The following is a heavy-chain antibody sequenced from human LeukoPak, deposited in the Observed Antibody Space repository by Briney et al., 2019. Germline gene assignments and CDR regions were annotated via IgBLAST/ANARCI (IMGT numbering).Heavy chain of an antibody. CDR3: ARTARNYFNYYYYCMDV. V-gene: IGHV2-70*11. CDR1: GFSLSTSGMS. J-gene: IGHJ6*03. Sequence: SGPTLVNRTRSLTLNCTFSGFSLSTSGMSVSWIRQPPGQALEWLARIDWDDDKYYSTSLKTRLTISNDTDKNQVVLTMTNMDPVDAATYYCARTARNYFNYYYYCMDVWGKGTTGTISS. D-gene: IGHD1-7*01. CDR2: IDWDDDK.